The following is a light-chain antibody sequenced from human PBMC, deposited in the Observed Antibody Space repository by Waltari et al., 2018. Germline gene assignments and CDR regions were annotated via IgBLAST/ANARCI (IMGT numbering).Light chain of an antibody. CDR2: AAS. J-gene: IGKJ1*01. V-gene: IGKV1-NL1*01. CDR1: QGISNS. CDR3: QQSYSNPPWT. Sequence: DIQMTQSPSSLSASVGYRVTITCRASQGISNSLAWYQQKPGTAPKLLLYAASRLESGVPSRLSGSGSGTDYTLTISSLQPEDFATYYCQQSYSNPPWTFGQGTKVEIK.